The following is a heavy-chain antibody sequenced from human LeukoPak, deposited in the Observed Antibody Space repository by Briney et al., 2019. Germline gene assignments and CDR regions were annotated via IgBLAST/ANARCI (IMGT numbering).Heavy chain of an antibody. CDR1: GGSISSYY. V-gene: IGHV4-59*01. CDR3: AGTYYDGNSRAFDI. CDR2: IYYSVTT. Sequence: SETLSLTCTVSGGSISSYYWSWIRQPPGKGLEYIGYIYYSVTTNYNPSLKSRVTISVDTSKNQFSLRLSSVTAADTAVYYCAGTYYDGNSRAFDIWGQGTMVTVSS. D-gene: IGHD4-23*01. J-gene: IGHJ3*02.